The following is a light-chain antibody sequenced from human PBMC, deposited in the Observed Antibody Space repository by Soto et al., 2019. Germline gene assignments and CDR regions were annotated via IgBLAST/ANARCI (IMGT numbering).Light chain of an antibody. CDR2: QDS. CDR3: QAWDSSTVV. CDR1: KLVDKY. Sequence: SYELTHPPSVSVSPGQTASITCSGDKLVDKYACWYQQKPGQSPVLVIYQDSKRPSGIPERFSGSNSGNTATLTISGTQAMDEADYYCQAWDSSTVVFGGGTKLTVL. J-gene: IGLJ2*01. V-gene: IGLV3-1*01.